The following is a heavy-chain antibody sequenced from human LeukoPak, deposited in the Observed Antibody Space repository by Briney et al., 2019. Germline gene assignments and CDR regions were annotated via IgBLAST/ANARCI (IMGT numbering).Heavy chain of an antibody. CDR3: ARGPYSSSWYVRYYYYYYMDV. D-gene: IGHD6-13*01. V-gene: IGHV1-2*06. J-gene: IGHJ6*03. Sequence: GASVKVSCKTSGYNFIDNYIHWVRQAPGQGFEWMGRIITASGGTEYAQRFRGRVTMTRDTSTNTAYMELSSLRSEDTAVYYCARGPYSSSWYVRYYYYYYMDVWGRGTTVTVSS. CDR1: GYNFIDNY. CDR2: IITASGGT.